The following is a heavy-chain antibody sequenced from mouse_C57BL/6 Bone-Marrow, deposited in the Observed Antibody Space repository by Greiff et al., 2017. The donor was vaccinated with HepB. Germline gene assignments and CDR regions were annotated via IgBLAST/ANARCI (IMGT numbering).Heavy chain of an antibody. V-gene: IGHV14-4*01. J-gene: IGHJ3*01. CDR3: TTWGEGFAY. CDR2: IDPENGDT. CDR1: GFNIKDDY. Sequence: VQLQQSGAALVRPGASVKLSCTASGFNIKDDYMHWVKQRPEQGLEWIGWIDPENGDTEYASKFQGKATITADTSSNTAYLQLSSLTSEDTAVYYCTTWGEGFAYWGQGTLVTVSA.